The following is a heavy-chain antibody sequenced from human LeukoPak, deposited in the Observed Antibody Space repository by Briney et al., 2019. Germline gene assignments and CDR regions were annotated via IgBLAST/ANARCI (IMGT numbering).Heavy chain of an antibody. Sequence: GGSLRLSCAASGFTFSSYGLHWVRQAPGKGLEWVAVIWFDGSDKYYADSVKGRFTISRDNSKNTLYLQMDSLRAEDTAVYYCARDGYSGYDFYFDYWGQGSLVTVSS. J-gene: IGHJ4*02. V-gene: IGHV3-33*01. CDR3: ARDGYSGYDFYFDY. D-gene: IGHD5-12*01. CDR1: GFTFSSYG. CDR2: IWFDGSDK.